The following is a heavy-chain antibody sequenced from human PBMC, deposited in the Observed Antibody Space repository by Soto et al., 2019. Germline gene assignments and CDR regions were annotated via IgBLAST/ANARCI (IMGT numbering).Heavy chain of an antibody. Sequence: QVQLVQSGAEVKKPGASVKVSCKASGYTFSTYGVNWVRQAPGQGPEWMGWVSGYNGEANYAQQFRGRVTMTTDTSTSTAYMDLRYLGSADTAVYYCTTGMSSSSWYIRNWGQGTLVTVSS. J-gene: IGHJ4*02. CDR3: TTGMSSSSWYIRN. CDR1: GYTFSTYG. V-gene: IGHV1-18*01. CDR2: VSGYNGEA. D-gene: IGHD6-13*01.